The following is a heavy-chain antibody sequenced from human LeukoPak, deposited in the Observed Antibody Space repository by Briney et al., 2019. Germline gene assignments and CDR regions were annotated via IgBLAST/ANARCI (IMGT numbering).Heavy chain of an antibody. V-gene: IGHV3-30*03. J-gene: IGHJ4*02. Sequence: GRSLRLSCAASGFTFSSYGMHWVRQAPGKGLEWVAVISYDGSNKYYADSVKGRFTISRDNAKNSLYLQMNSLRAEDMALYYCAESSTFYYDSSGYNDYWGQGTLVTVSS. CDR2: ISYDGSNK. CDR1: GFTFSSYG. CDR3: AESSTFYYDSSGYNDY. D-gene: IGHD3-22*01.